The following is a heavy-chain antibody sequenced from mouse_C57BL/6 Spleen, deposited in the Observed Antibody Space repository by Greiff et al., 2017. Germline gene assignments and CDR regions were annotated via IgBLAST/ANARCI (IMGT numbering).Heavy chain of an antibody. D-gene: IGHD1-1*01. CDR1: GFTFSDYG. J-gene: IGHJ1*03. Sequence: EVKLVESGGGLVKPGGSLKLSCAASGFTFSDYGMHWVRQAPEKGLEWVAYISSGSSTIYYADTVKGRFTISRDNAKNTLFLQMTSLRSGDTAMYYCARDYYGGGYFDVWGTGTTVTVSS. CDR2: ISSGSSTI. V-gene: IGHV5-17*01. CDR3: ARDYYGGGYFDV.